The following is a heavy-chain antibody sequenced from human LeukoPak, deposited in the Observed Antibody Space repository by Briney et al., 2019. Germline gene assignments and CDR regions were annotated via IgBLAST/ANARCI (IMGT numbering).Heavy chain of an antibody. D-gene: IGHD2-15*01. J-gene: IGHJ4*02. CDR2: IYCSGST. CDR1: GGSISSYY. V-gene: IGHV4-59*01. Sequence: PSETLTLTCTVSGGSISSYYWSWIRQPPGKGLEWIGYIYCSGSTNYNPSLTSRVTISVDMSKNQFYLKQSSVTAADSAVYYCARGHGYCSGGSCYPNYWGQGTLVTVSS. CDR3: ARGHGYCSGGSCYPNY.